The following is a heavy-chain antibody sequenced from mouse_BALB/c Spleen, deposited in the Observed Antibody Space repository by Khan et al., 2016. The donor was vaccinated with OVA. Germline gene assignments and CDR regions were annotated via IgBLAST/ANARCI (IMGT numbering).Heavy chain of an antibody. Sequence: EVQLQQSGAELVKPGASVKLSCTASGFNIKDTYMHWVKQRPEQGLEWIGRIDPATGNTKSDPKFQGKATITADTSYNTAYLQLSSRTSEDTAGYDCARDDWDVVGYWGQGTLVTVSA. CDR1: GFNIKDTY. J-gene: IGHJ3*01. CDR3: ARDDWDVVGY. V-gene: IGHV14-3*02. D-gene: IGHD4-1*01. CDR2: IDPATGNT.